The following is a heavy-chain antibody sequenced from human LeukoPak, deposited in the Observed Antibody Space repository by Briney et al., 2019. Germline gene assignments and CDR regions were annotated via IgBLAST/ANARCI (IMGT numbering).Heavy chain of an antibody. CDR3: AKTPSPYSSSSRGYFDY. D-gene: IGHD6-6*01. CDR1: GYTFTSYA. Sequence: ASVKVSCKASGYTFTSYAMNWVRQAPGQGLEWMGWINTNTGNPTYAQGFTGRFVFSLDTSVSTAYLQISSLRAEDTAVYYCAKTPSPYSSSSRGYFDYWGQGTLVTVSS. J-gene: IGHJ4*02. V-gene: IGHV7-4-1*02. CDR2: INTNTGNP.